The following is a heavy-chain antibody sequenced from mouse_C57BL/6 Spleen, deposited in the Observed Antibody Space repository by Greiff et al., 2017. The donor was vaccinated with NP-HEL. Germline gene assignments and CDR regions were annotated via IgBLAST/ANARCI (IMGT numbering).Heavy chain of an antibody. CDR3: AKNYGNYIYAMDY. V-gene: IGHV2-4*01. CDR2: IWSGGST. D-gene: IGHD2-1*01. J-gene: IGHJ4*01. CDR1: GFSLTSYG. Sequence: VKLVESGPGLVQPSQSLSITWTVSGFSLTSYGVHWVRQPPGKGLEWLGVIWSGGSTDYNAAFISRLSISKDNSKSQVFFKMNSLQADDTAIYYCAKNYGNYIYAMDYWGQGTSVTVSS.